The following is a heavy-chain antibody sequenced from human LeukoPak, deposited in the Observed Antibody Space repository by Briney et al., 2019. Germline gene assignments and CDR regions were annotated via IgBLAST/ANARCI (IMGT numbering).Heavy chain of an antibody. J-gene: IGHJ6*02. CDR3: ARDPGSSWYTNYGMDV. V-gene: IGHV3-30*04. CDR1: GFTFSSYA. Sequence: GGSLRLSCAASGFTFSSYAMSWVRQAPGKGLEWVAVISYDGSNKYYADSVKGRFTISRDNSKNTLYLQMNSLRAEDTAVYYCARDPGSSWYTNYGMDVWGQGTTVTVSS. D-gene: IGHD6-13*01. CDR2: ISYDGSNK.